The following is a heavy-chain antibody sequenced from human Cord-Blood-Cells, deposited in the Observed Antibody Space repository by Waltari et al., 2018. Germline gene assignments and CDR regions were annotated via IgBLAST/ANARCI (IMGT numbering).Heavy chain of an antibody. Sequence: QVQLVQSGAEVKKPGSSVKVSCKASGGTFSSYAISWVRQAPGQGLEWMGGIIPSFGTANYGQKFQGRGTITADESTSTAYMELSSLRSEDTAVYYCAKNVWSGYYDAFDIWGQGTMVTVSS. D-gene: IGHD3-3*01. V-gene: IGHV1-69*01. J-gene: IGHJ3*02. CDR1: GGTFSSYA. CDR2: IIPSFGTA. CDR3: AKNVWSGYYDAFDI.